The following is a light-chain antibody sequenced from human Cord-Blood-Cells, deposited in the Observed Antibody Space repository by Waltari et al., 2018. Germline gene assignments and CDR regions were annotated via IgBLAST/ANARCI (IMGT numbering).Light chain of an antibody. CDR1: QSVSSN. V-gene: IGKV3-15*01. J-gene: IGKJ1*01. CDR3: QQYNNWPPWT. Sequence: EIVMTQSPATVPVSPGKSATLSCRASQSVSSNLAWYQQKPGQAPRLLIYGASTRATGIPARFSGSGSGTEFTLTSNSLQSEDFAVYYCQQYNNWPPWTFGQGTKVEIK. CDR2: GAS.